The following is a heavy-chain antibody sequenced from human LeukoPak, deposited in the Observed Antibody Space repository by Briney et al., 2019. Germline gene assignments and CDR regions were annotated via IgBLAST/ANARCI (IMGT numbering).Heavy chain of an antibody. CDR3: ARDEITMPHRKDY. CDR2: IKQDGSEK. J-gene: IGHJ4*02. V-gene: IGHV3-7*04. CDR1: GFTFSSYW. Sequence: GGSLRLSCAASGFTFSSYWMSWVRQAPGKGLEWVANIKQDGSEKYYVDSVEGRFTISRDNAKNSLYLQMNSQRAEDTAVYYCARDEITMPHRKDYWGQGTLVTVSS. D-gene: IGHD3-10*01.